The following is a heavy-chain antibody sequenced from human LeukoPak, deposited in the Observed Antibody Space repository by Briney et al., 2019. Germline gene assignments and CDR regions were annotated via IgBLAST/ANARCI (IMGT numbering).Heavy chain of an antibody. Sequence: GGSLRLSCAASGFTFSSYTMNWVRQAPGKGLEWLSYISSSGSTIYYADSVKGRFTISRDNSKNTLYLQMNSLGAEDTAVYYCAKSAVVRGTTGTFDYWGQGTLVTVSS. CDR1: GFTFSSYT. J-gene: IGHJ4*02. CDR3: AKSAVVRGTTGTFDY. V-gene: IGHV3-48*01. D-gene: IGHD3-10*01. CDR2: ISSSGSTI.